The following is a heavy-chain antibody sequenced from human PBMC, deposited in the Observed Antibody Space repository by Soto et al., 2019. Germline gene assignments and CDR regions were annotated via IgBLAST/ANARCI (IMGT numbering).Heavy chain of an antibody. CDR1: GFPVSSNY. D-gene: IGHD6-13*01. CDR2: IYSGGST. Sequence: GGSLRLSCAASGFPVSSNYMSWVRQAQGKGLEWVSVIYSGGSTYYADSVKGRFTISRDSSKNALYLQMNSLRVEDTAVYYCARGMYSSSPPDYWGQGTLVTVSS. J-gene: IGHJ4*02. CDR3: ARGMYSSSPPDY. V-gene: IGHV3-53*01.